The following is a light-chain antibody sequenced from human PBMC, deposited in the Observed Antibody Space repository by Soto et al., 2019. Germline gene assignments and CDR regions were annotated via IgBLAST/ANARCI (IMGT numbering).Light chain of an antibody. CDR1: SSDVGGQNY. J-gene: IGLJ1*01. CDR2: AVT. V-gene: IGLV2-8*01. Sequence: QSVLTQPPSASGSPGQSVAISCTGTSSDVGGQNYVSWYQQHPGKAPKLIIYAVTERPSGVPDRFSGSKPGNTASLTVSGLRTEDEADYYCSSHAGNNNYVFGTGTKVTVL. CDR3: SSHAGNNNYV.